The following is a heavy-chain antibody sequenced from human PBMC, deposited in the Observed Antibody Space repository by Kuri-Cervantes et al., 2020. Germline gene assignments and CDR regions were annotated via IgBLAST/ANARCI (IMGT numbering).Heavy chain of an antibody. J-gene: IGHJ4*02. CDR2: ISYDGSNK. V-gene: IGHV3-30-3*01. CDR3: ARERGSFYPSLDY. D-gene: IGHD5/OR15-5a*01. CDR1: GFTFSSYA. Sequence: GGSLRLSCAASGFTFSSYAMHWVRQAPGKGLECVAVISYDGSNKYYADSVKGRFTISRDNSKNTLYLQMNSLRAEDTAVYYCARERGSFYPSLDYWGQGTLVTVSS.